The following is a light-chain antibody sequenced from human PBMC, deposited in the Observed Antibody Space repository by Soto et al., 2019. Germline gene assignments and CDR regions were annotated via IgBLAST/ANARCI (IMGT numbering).Light chain of an antibody. CDR2: GAS. CDR3: QQYNNWTTWT. Sequence: LVLTQSPATLSLSPGERATLSCRASQTVSSNLAWYQQKPGQAPRLLIYGASTRATGIPARFSGSGSGTEFTLTISSLQSEDFAVYYCQQYNNWTTWTFGQGTKVDIK. V-gene: IGKV3-15*01. CDR1: QTVSSN. J-gene: IGKJ1*01.